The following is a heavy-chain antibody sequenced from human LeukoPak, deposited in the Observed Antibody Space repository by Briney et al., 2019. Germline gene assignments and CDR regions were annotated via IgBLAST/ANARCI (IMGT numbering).Heavy chain of an antibody. CDR3: AKGRKDCSGGSCYLFDY. V-gene: IGHV3-30-3*02. CDR2: ISYDGSNK. CDR1: GFTFSSYA. Sequence: GGSLRLSCAASGFTFSSYAMHWVRQAPGKGLEWVAVISYDGSNKYYADSVKGRFTISRDNSKNTLYLQMNSLRAEDTAVYYCAKGRKDCSGGSCYLFDYWGQGTLVTVSS. D-gene: IGHD2-15*01. J-gene: IGHJ4*02.